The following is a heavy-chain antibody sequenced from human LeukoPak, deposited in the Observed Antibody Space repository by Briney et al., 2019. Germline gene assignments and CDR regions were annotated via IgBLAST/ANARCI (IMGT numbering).Heavy chain of an antibody. Sequence: GGSLRLSCAASGFNVSNNYMSWVRQAPGKGLEWVSVIYSAGSTYYADSVKGRFTISRDNSKNTLYLQMNGLRAEDTAVYYCAKDGCSGGSCTFDYWGQGTLVTVSS. CDR1: GFNVSNNY. D-gene: IGHD2-15*01. J-gene: IGHJ4*02. CDR3: AKDGCSGGSCTFDY. V-gene: IGHV3-53*01. CDR2: IYSAGST.